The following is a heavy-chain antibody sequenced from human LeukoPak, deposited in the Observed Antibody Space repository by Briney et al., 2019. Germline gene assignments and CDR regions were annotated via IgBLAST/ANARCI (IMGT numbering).Heavy chain of an antibody. V-gene: IGHV3-74*01. J-gene: IGHJ6*02. Sequence: HPGGSLRLSCAASGLTFSSYWMHWVRQPPGKGLVWVSRINTDGSSTNYADSVKGRFTTSRDNAKNTLSLQMNSLRAEDTAVYYCARGDEAWFGATWGMDVWGQGTTATVSS. CDR1: GLTFSSYW. CDR2: INTDGSST. CDR3: ARGDEAWFGATWGMDV. D-gene: IGHD3-10*01.